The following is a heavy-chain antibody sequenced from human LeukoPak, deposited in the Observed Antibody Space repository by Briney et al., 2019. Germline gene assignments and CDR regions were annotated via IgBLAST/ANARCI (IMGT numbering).Heavy chain of an antibody. D-gene: IGHD6-13*01. J-gene: IGHJ4*02. Sequence: GGSLRLSCAASGFTFSSYSMNWVRQAPGKGLEWVSSISSSSSYIYYADSVKGRFTTSRDNAKNSLYLQMNSLRAEDTAVYYCARAYNGYSSSWYPFDYWGQGTLVTVSS. V-gene: IGHV3-21*01. CDR2: ISSSSSYI. CDR1: GFTFSSYS. CDR3: ARAYNGYSSSWYPFDY.